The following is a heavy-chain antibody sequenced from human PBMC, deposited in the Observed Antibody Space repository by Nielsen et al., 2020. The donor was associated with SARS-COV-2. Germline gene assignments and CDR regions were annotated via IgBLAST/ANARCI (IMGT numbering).Heavy chain of an antibody. D-gene: IGHD6-13*01. Sequence: SETLSLSCTVSGGSISSYYWSWIRQPPGKGLEWIGYIYYSGSTNYNPSLKSRVTISVDTSKNQFSLKLSSVTAADTAVYYCARVNSSSWFKYYYGMDVWGQGTTVTVSS. CDR2: IYYSGST. CDR3: ARVNSSSWFKYYYGMDV. CDR1: GGSISSYY. V-gene: IGHV4-59*01. J-gene: IGHJ6*02.